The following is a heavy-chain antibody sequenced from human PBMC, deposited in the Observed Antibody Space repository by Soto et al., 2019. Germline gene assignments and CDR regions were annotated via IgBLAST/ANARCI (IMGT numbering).Heavy chain of an antibody. Sequence: QAQLVQSGAEVKKPGSSVKVSCKASGGTFSSYAISWVRQAPGQGLEWMGGIIPIFGTANYAQKFQGRVTITADESTSTAYMELSSLRSEDTAVYYCARDLEYCGGDCYYNWGQGTLVTVSS. J-gene: IGHJ4*02. D-gene: IGHD2-21*02. V-gene: IGHV1-69*01. CDR3: ARDLEYCGGDCYYN. CDR2: IIPIFGTA. CDR1: GGTFSSYA.